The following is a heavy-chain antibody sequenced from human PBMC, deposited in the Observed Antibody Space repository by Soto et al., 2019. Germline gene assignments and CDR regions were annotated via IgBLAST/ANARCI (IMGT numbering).Heavy chain of an antibody. J-gene: IGHJ6*02. CDR1: GYPFHNYG. V-gene: IGHV1-18*01. CDR3: ARSESGTYSQGYNFYVMEV. D-gene: IGHD3-10*01. CDR2: ISVYNGNK. Sequence: ASVKVSCKPSGYPFHNYGITWVRQAPGQGLEWLGWISVYNGNKNYAKKVQGRVSMTADTSTTTAYMDLSGLRSDDTAVYYCARSESGTYSQGYNFYVMEVWGPGTTVTVSS.